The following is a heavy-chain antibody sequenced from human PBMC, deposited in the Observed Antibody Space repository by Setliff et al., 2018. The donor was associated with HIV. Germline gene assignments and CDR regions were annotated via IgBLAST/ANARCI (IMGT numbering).Heavy chain of an antibody. CDR3: AKAVRYGGYSYFYYGFDV. CDR2: ITGGGVTT. Sequence: GGSLRLSCAASGFTFVSCAMNWVRQAPGKGPEWVSSITGGGVTTYYADSVKGRFTISRDNSKNTLYLQMNSLRDEDTAIYYCAKAVRYGGYSYFYYGFDVWAQGTTVTVSS. CDR1: GFTFVSCA. V-gene: IGHV3-23*01. D-gene: IGHD2-2*03. J-gene: IGHJ6*02.